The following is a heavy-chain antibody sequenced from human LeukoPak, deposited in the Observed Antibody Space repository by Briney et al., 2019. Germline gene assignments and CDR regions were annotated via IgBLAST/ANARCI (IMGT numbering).Heavy chain of an antibody. D-gene: IGHD4-17*01. Sequence: GGSLRLSCAASGFTFSTYAMHWVRQAPGKGLEYVSAISSNGGSTYYANSAKGRFTISRDNAKNSLYLQMNSLRPEDTAFYYCAKDTYGDYLFDYWGQGTLVTVSS. V-gene: IGHV3-64*01. CDR3: AKDTYGDYLFDY. J-gene: IGHJ4*02. CDR2: ISSNGGST. CDR1: GFTFSTYA.